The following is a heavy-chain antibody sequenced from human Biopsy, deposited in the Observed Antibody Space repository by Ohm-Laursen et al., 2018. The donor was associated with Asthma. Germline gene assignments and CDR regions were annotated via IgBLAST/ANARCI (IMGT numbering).Heavy chain of an antibody. V-gene: IGHV3-53*01. CDR2: IYSGGGT. Sequence: SLRLFCAASGFTVSTNGMSWVRQPPGKGLEWVSVIYSGGGTYYADSVQGRVTISRDNSKNTLSLQMNSLRAEDTAVYYCARAYGGSFFSGSFDIWDQGTMVTVSS. D-gene: IGHD4-23*01. J-gene: IGHJ3*02. CDR1: GFTVSTNG. CDR3: ARAYGGSFFSGSFDI.